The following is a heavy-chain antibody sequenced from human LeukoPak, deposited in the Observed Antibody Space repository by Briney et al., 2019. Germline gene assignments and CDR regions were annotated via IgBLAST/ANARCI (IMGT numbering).Heavy chain of an antibody. Sequence: ASVKVSCKASGYTFTSYYMHWVRQAPGQGLEWMGIINPSGGSTSYAQKFQGRVTITRDTSTSTVHMELSSLRSEDTAVYYCARDRDYGGKVYAFDIWGQGTMVTVSS. V-gene: IGHV1-46*01. CDR2: INPSGGST. J-gene: IGHJ3*02. CDR3: ARDRDYGGKVYAFDI. D-gene: IGHD4-23*01. CDR1: GYTFTSYY.